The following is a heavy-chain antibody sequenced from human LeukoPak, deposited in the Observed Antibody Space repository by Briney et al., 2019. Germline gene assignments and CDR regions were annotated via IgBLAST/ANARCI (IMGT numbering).Heavy chain of an antibody. CDR2: INQDGRTI. V-gene: IGHV3-7*01. D-gene: IGHD6-13*01. Sequence: PGGSLRLSCAASGFPSSTYWMNWIRQAPGKGLEWVANINQDGRTINYGDPVKGRFTISRDNARNSLYLQMTSLRAEDTALYYCATDRGYSTFDYWGQGTLVTVSS. CDR1: GFPSSTYW. CDR3: ATDRGYSTFDY. J-gene: IGHJ4*02.